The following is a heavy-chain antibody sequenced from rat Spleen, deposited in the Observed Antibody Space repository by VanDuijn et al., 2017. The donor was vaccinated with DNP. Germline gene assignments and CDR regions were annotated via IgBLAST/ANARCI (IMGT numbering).Heavy chain of an antibody. D-gene: IGHD4-3*01. Sequence: EVQLVESGGGLVQPGRSLTLSCAASGFAFSDYYMAWVRQAPSKGLEWVAYITYDGGHTYYRDSVKGRFTISRDNAESTLYLQMNSLRSEDMATYYCVRWNSGHFDYWGQGVMVTVSS. J-gene: IGHJ2*01. CDR1: GFAFSDYY. CDR3: VRWNSGHFDY. V-gene: IGHV5-22*01. CDR2: ITYDGGHT.